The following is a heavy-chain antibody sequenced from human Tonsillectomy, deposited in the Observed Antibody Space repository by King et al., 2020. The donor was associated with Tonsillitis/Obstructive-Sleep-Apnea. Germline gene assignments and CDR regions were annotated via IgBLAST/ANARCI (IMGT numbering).Heavy chain of an antibody. CDR2: IGTSDSAT. Sequence: VQLVESGGGLVQPGGSLRLSCAASRFPFSRYAMSWVRQAPRKGLEWVSAIGTSDSATYYADSVMGRFTISRDNSKNTLFLQMNSLRAEDTAVYFCAKGDGGDWYDSYYFDSWGQGTLVTVSS. CDR3: AKGDGGDWYDSYYFDS. D-gene: IGHD2-21*02. V-gene: IGHV3-23*04. J-gene: IGHJ4*02. CDR1: RFPFSRYA.